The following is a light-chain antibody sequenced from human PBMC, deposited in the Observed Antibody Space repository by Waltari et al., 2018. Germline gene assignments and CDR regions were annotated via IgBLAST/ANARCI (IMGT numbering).Light chain of an antibody. Sequence: DIQMTQSPSSLSAYVGDRVTISCRSSQIISTHLNWYQQRPGKAPKHLIYAASSLQSGVPSRFSGGGSGTDFTLTISSLQPEDFATYYCQQSYTSPRTFGQGTKVEIK. J-gene: IGKJ1*01. CDR3: QQSYTSPRT. CDR2: AAS. V-gene: IGKV1-39*01. CDR1: QIISTH.